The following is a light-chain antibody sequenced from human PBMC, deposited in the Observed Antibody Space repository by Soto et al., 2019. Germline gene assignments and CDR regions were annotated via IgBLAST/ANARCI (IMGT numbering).Light chain of an antibody. CDR1: QTVLYSSNSKNY. J-gene: IGKJ1*01. V-gene: IGKV4-1*01. Sequence: DIVMTQSPDSLAVSLGEGATINCKSSQTVLYSSNSKNYLAWYQQKPGQPPKLLIYWASTRQSGVPDRFGGSGSGTDFTLTITNLQAEDVAVYYCQQYYSSPWTFGQGTKVEI. CDR3: QQYYSSPWT. CDR2: WAS.